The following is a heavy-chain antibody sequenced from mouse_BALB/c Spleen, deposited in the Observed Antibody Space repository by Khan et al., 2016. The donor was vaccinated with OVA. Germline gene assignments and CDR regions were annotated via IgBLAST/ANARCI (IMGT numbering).Heavy chain of an antibody. CDR3: TRSNYDGSGRKVMDY. J-gene: IGHJ4*01. V-gene: IGHV1S41*01. D-gene: IGHD1-1*01. CDR2: IGPGSGNS. Sequence: DLVKPGASVKLSCKASGYTFTSYWINWIKQRPGQGLEWIGRIGPGSGNSYYNDMFKDKATLTVDTSSSTAYLQLSSLSSEASAVNFCTRSNYDGSGRKVMDYWGQGTSVTVSS. CDR1: GYTFTSYW.